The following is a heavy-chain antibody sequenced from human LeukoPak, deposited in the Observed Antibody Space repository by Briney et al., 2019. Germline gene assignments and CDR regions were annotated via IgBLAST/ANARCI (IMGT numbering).Heavy chain of an antibody. CDR3: ARGTWYSSGWTYFDY. Sequence: PGGSLRLSRAASGFTVSSNYMSWVRQAPGKGLEWVSVIYSGGSTYYADSVKGRFTISRDNSKNTLYLQMNSLRAEDTAVYYCARGTWYSSGWTYFDYWGQGTLVTVSS. V-gene: IGHV3-53*01. CDR2: IYSGGST. CDR1: GFTVSSNY. D-gene: IGHD6-19*01. J-gene: IGHJ4*02.